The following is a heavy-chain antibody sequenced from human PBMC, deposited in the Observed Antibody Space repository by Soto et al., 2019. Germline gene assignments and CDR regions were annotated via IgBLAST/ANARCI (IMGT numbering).Heavy chain of an antibody. CDR1: GGSISSSSYY. V-gene: IGHV4-39*02. J-gene: IGHJ4*02. D-gene: IGHD4-17*01. CDR2: IYYSGST. CDR3: ARESYGDYGNYFDY. Sequence: PSETLSLTCTVSGGSISSSSYYWGWIRQPPGKGLEWIGSIYYSGSTYYNPSLKGRVTISVDTSKNQFSLKLSSVTAADTAVYYCARESYGDYGNYFDYWGQGTLVTVSS.